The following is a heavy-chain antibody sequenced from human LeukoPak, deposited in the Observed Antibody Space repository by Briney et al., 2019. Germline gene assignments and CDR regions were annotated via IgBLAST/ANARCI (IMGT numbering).Heavy chain of an antibody. D-gene: IGHD1-26*01. J-gene: IGHJ4*02. CDR1: GLTFISPG. CDR3: AKGVYGGSSGGFYFDY. CDR2: IRIDETNK. V-gene: IGHV3-30*02. Sequence: GGALRLSCAASGLTFISPGMHWVRQAPGKGLEWVAFIRIDETNKHYAYSVKGRFTISRDNSKNTLYLQMNSLRSEDTAVYYCAKGVYGGSSGGFYFDYWGQGALVTVSS.